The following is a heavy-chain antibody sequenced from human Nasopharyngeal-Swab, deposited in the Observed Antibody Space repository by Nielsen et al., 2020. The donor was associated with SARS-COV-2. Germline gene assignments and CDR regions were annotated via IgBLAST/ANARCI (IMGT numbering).Heavy chain of an antibody. V-gene: IGHV1-2*04. Sequence: VKISCKASGYTFTGYYMHWVRQAPGQGLEWMGWINPNSGGTNYAQKFQGWVTMTRDTSISTAYMELSRLRSDDTAVYYCARSASGSYYHWFDPWGQGTLVTVSS. CDR3: ARSASGSYYHWFDP. D-gene: IGHD1-26*01. CDR1: GYTFTGYY. CDR2: INPNSGGT. J-gene: IGHJ5*02.